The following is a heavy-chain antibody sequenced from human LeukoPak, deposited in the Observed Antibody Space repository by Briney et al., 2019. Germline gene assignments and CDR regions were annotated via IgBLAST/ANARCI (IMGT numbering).Heavy chain of an antibody. D-gene: IGHD6-13*01. Sequence: GGSLRLSCAASGFTFSTYWMNWVRQAPGKGLEWVANIKQDGSEKYYVDSVKGRFTISRDNAKNSLYLQMNSLRAEDTAVYYCAREWGSIWYHCLDYWGQGILVTVSS. J-gene: IGHJ4*02. CDR1: GFTFSTYW. V-gene: IGHV3-7*01. CDR3: AREWGSIWYHCLDY. CDR2: IKQDGSEK.